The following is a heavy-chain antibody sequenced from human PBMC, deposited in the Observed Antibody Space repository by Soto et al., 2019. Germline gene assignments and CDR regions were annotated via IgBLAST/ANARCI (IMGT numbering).Heavy chain of an antibody. J-gene: IGHJ4*02. D-gene: IGHD5-18*01. Sequence: QVQLQESGPGLVKPSETLSLTCTVSGGSITNYYWSWIRQPPGKGLEWIGYIYSSGSTNYNPSLKSRVTISADTSKNQVSLKLTSVTAADTAVYYCARDHPHSYGIYYFDYWGQGTLVPVSS. CDR2: IYSSGST. V-gene: IGHV4-59*01. CDR1: GGSITNYY. CDR3: ARDHPHSYGIYYFDY.